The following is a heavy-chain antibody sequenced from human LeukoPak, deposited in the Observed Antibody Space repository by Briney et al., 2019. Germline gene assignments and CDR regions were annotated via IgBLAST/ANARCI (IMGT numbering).Heavy chain of an antibody. Sequence: SETLSLTCAVSGGSFSGYYSSWIRQPPGKGLEWIGEINHSGSTNYNPSLKSRVTISVDTSKNQFSLKLSSVTAADTAVYYCARGRALRPAGDIWGQGTMVTVSS. V-gene: IGHV4-34*01. CDR2: INHSGST. CDR3: ARGRALRPAGDI. J-gene: IGHJ3*02. CDR1: GGSFSGYY.